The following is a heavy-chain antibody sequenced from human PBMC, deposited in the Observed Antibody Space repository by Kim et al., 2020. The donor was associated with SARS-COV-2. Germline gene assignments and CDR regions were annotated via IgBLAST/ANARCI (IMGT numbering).Heavy chain of an antibody. CDR1: GGSISSGGYY. CDR3: ARVKSNYRDYSVEAFDI. D-gene: IGHD4-4*01. V-gene: IGHV4-31*03. Sequence: SETLSLTCTVSGGSISSGGYYWSWIRQHPGKGLEWIGYIYYSGSTYYNPSLKRRLTISLDTSKNQFFLKLSSVTAADTAVYYCARVKSNYRDYSVEAFDIWGQGTMVTVSS. J-gene: IGHJ3*02. CDR2: IYYSGST.